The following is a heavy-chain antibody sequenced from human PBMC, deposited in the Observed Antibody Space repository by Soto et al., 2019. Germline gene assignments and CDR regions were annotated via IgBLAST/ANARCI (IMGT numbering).Heavy chain of an antibody. CDR3: GGGKGLQQLGSNYYYIMDV. J-gene: IGHJ6*02. Sequence: QVQLVQSGAEVKKPGSSVNVSCKASGGTFSRSAFSWVRQAPGQGLEWMGGIMPIFRTADYAQKFQAIVTITADQSTSTAYMELSIVRSADTGVYYCGGGKGLQQLGSNYYYIMDVWGQGTTVTVSS. V-gene: IGHV1-69*12. CDR2: IMPIFRTA. CDR1: GGTFSRSA. D-gene: IGHD3-3*02.